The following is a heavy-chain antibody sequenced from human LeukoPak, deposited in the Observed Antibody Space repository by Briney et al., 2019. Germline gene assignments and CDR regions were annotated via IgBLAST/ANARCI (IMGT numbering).Heavy chain of an antibody. J-gene: IGHJ5*02. CDR2: INSDGSTT. CDR1: GFTFSYYW. V-gene: IGHV3-74*01. Sequence: GGSLRLSCAASGFTFSYYWMHWVRQAPGKGLVWVSRINSDGSTTNYADSVKGRFTISRDNAKNTLYLQMNSLRAEDTAVYYCASGFIYSGYDGGSLFDPWGQGTLVTVSS. D-gene: IGHD5-12*01. CDR3: ASGFIYSGYDGGSLFDP.